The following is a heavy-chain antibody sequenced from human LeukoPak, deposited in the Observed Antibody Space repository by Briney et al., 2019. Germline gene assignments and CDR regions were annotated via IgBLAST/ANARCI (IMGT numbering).Heavy chain of an antibody. D-gene: IGHD2-15*01. Sequence: GGSLRLSCAASGFTFSSYAVNWVRQAPGKGLEWVSSISGSSTYIFSADSMKGRFTISRDNAKNSLYLQINSLRAEDTAIYYCARDEVTVASSPSYWFFALWGRGTLVTVSS. CDR3: ARDEVTVASSPSYWFFAL. CDR2: ISGSSTYI. CDR1: GFTFSSYA. J-gene: IGHJ2*01. V-gene: IGHV3-21*06.